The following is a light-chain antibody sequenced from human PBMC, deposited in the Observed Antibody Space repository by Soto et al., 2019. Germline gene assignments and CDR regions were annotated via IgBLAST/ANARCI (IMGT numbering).Light chain of an antibody. Sequence: ELVWTQSPGTLSLSPVERATLSCRASQRISISYLAWYQQQPGQAPRLLIYGTSTRATGIPDRFSGSGSGTDFNLTISKLEPGDFAVYYCQQSGGSSWPFGQGTKVDIK. J-gene: IGKJ1*01. CDR1: QRISISY. V-gene: IGKV3-20*01. CDR2: GTS. CDR3: QQSGGSSWP.